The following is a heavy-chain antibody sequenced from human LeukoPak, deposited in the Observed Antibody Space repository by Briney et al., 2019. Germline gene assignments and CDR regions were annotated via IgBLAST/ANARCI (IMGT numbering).Heavy chain of an antibody. CDR1: GFTFSSYW. J-gene: IGHJ6*02. V-gene: IGHV3-7*03. CDR3: ARVECSSTSCYNYYGMDV. D-gene: IGHD2-2*02. CDR2: IKQDGSEK. Sequence: GGSLRLSCAASGFTFSSYWMSWVRQAPGKGLEWVANIKQDGSEKYYVDSVKGRFTISRDNAKNSLYLQMNSLRTEDTAVYYCARVECSSTSCYNYYGMDVWGQGTTVTVSS.